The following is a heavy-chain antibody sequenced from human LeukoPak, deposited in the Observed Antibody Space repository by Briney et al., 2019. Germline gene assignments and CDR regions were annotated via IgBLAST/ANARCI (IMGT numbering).Heavy chain of an antibody. Sequence: SETLSLTCAVYGGSFSGYYWSWIRQPPGKGLEWIGEINHSGSTNYNPSLKSRVTISVDTSKNQFSLKLSSVTAADTAVYYCARGWRATIFGVVIIRDHYYYGMDVWGQGTTVTVSS. CDR3: ARGWRATIFGVVIIRDHYYYGMDV. CDR2: INHSGST. CDR1: GGSFSGYY. V-gene: IGHV4-34*01. D-gene: IGHD3-3*01. J-gene: IGHJ6*02.